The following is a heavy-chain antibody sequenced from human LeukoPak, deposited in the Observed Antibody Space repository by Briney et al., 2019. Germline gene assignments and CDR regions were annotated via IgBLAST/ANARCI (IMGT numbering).Heavy chain of an antibody. CDR1: GGSISSGGYS. CDR2: IYHSGST. D-gene: IGHD6-13*01. Sequence: PSETLSLTCAVSGGSISSGGYSWSWIRQPPGKGLEWIGYIYHSGSTYYNPSLKSRVTTSVDRSKNQFSLKLSSVTAADTAVYYCAREGYSSSWYPWYFDLWGRGTLVTVSS. V-gene: IGHV4-30-2*01. J-gene: IGHJ2*01. CDR3: AREGYSSSWYPWYFDL.